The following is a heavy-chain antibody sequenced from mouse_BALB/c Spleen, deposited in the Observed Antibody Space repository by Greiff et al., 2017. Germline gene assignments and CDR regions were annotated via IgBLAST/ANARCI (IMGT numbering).Heavy chain of an antibody. V-gene: IGHV1-69*02. CDR1: GYTFTSYW. Sequence: QVQLQQPGAELVRPGASVKLSCKASGYTFTSYWINWVKQRPGQGLEWIGNIYPSDSYTNYNQKFKDKATLTVDKSSSTAYMQLSSPTSEDSAVYYCTRGTYYGSSYDYAMDYWGQGTSVTVSS. CDR3: TRGTYYGSSYDYAMDY. D-gene: IGHD1-1*01. CDR2: IYPSDSYT. J-gene: IGHJ4*01.